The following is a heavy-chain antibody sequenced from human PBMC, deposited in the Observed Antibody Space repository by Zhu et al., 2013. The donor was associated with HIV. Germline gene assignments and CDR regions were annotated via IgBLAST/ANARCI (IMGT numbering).Heavy chain of an antibody. V-gene: IGHV4-39*07. CDR2: TYYSGST. D-gene: IGHD1-26*01. Sequence: QVQLQESGPGLLKPSGTLSLTCTVSGGSIISSSYFWVWIRQPPGKGLEWIANTYYSGSTNYNPSLKSRVTISVDTSKNQFSLKLSSVTAADTAVYYCARVPRRRQLPDYWGQGTLVTVSS. J-gene: IGHJ4*02. CDR1: GGSIISSSYF. CDR3: ARVPRRRQLPDY.